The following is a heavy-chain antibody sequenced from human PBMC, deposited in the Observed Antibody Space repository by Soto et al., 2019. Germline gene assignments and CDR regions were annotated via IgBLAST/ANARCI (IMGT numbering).Heavy chain of an antibody. J-gene: IGHJ5*02. CDR1: GGSISSSNW. V-gene: IGHV4-4*02. Sequence: SETLSLTCAVSGGSISSSNWWSWVRQPPGKGLEWIGEIYHSGSTNYNPSLKSRVTVSVDKSKNQFSLKLSSVTAADTAVYYCARSSIAARPGFAQFDPWGQGTLVTVSS. CDR3: ARSSIAARPGFAQFDP. CDR2: IYHSGST. D-gene: IGHD6-6*01.